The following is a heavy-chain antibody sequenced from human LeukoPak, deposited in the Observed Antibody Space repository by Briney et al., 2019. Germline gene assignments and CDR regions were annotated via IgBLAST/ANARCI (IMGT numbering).Heavy chain of an antibody. J-gene: IGHJ4*02. CDR2: INSDGSTT. Sequence: GGSLRLSCAASGFTFSSYWMHWVRQAPGKGLMWVSRINSDGSTTNYADSVKGRFTISRDNAKNTLYLQMNSLRAEDTAVYYCARVRATFSPHFDNWGQGTLVTVSS. D-gene: IGHD5-12*01. CDR3: ARVRATFSPHFDN. V-gene: IGHV3-74*01. CDR1: GFTFSSYW.